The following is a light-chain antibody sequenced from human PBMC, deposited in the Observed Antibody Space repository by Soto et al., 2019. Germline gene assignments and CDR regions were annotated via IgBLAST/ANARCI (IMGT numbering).Light chain of an antibody. CDR1: QSVTSSY. CDR3: QQYGTPRSVT. J-gene: IGKJ5*01. CDR2: GAS. V-gene: IGKV3-20*01. Sequence: EIVLTQSPATLSLSPGERATLSCRASQSVTSSYVAWYQQKPGQAPRLLIYGASSRATGIPHRFSGSGFGTDFTLTISKVEPEDFAVYYCQQYGTPRSVTFGQGTRLEIK.